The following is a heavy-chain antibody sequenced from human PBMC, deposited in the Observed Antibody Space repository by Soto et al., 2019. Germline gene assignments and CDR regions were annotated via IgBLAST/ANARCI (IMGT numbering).Heavy chain of an antibody. CDR2: IFHGGST. CDR3: ARFRGSHRIQYFDY. V-gene: IGHV4-30-2*02. Sequence: PSETLSLTCAISGAPITWGDYSWNWIRQPPGKGLEWIGYIFHGGSTYYNPSLKSRVTISVDTSKNQFSLKLSSVTAADTAVYYCARFRGSHRIQYFDYWGQGTLVTVSS. J-gene: IGHJ4*02. D-gene: IGHD3-10*01. CDR1: GAPITWGDYS.